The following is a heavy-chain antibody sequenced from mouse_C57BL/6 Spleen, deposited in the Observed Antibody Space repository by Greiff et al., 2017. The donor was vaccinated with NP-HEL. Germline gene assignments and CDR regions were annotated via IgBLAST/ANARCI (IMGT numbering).Heavy chain of an antibody. CDR2: INPNNGGT. D-gene: IGHD1-1*01. CDR3: AVNYYGSTRYFDV. J-gene: IGHJ1*01. V-gene: IGHV1-26*01. CDR1: GYTFTDYY. Sequence: EVQLQQSGPELVKPGASVKISCKASGYTFTDYYMNWVKQSHGKSLEWIGDINPNNGGTSYNQKFKGRATLTVDKSSSTAYMELRSLTSEDSAVYYCAVNYYGSTRYFDV.